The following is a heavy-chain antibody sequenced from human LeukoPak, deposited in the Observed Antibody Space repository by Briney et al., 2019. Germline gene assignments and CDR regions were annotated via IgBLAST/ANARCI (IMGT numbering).Heavy chain of an antibody. CDR3: ARDRALGYFFDY. J-gene: IGHJ4*02. CDR1: GFTFSSYA. V-gene: IGHV3-30*04. Sequence: PGRSLRLSCAASGFTFSSYAMHWVRQAPGKGLEWVAVISYDGINKYYADSVKGRFTISRDNSKNTLYLQMNSLRAEDTAVYYCARDRALGYFFDYWGQGTLVTVSS. D-gene: IGHD1-26*01. CDR2: ISYDGINK.